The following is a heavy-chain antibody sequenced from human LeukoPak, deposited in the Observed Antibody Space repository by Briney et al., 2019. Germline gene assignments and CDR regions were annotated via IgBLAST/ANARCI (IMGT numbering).Heavy chain of an antibody. Sequence: SGGSLRLSCAASGFTFSSYAMHWVRQAPGKGLEWVAVISYNGSNKYYADSVKGRFTISRDNSKNTLYLQMNSLRAEDTAVYYCARGPSYYDSSGYSPGALDIWGQGTMVTVSS. CDR3: ARGPSYYDSSGYSPGALDI. CDR1: GFTFSSYA. V-gene: IGHV3-30-3*01. CDR2: ISYNGSNK. D-gene: IGHD3-22*01. J-gene: IGHJ3*02.